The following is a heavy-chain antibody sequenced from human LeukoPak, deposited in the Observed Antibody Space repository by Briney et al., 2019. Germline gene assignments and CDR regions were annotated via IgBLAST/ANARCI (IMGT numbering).Heavy chain of an antibody. CDR2: ISSSGSTI. V-gene: IGHV3-48*03. J-gene: IGHJ6*03. CDR1: GFTFSSYE. Sequence: SRGPLRLSCAASGFTFSSYEMNWVRQAPGKGLEWVSYISSSGSTIYYADSVKGRFTISRDNAKNSLYLQMNSLRAEDTAVYYCATPYYYYYYYMDVWGKGTTVTVSS. CDR3: ATPYYYYYYYMDV.